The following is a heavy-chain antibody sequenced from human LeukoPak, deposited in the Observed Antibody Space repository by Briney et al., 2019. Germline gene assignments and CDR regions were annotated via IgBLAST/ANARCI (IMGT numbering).Heavy chain of an antibody. J-gene: IGHJ2*01. V-gene: IGHV4-31*03. CDR3: ARRSRGENPTDPSSGLYWYFDL. CDR2: IYHSGST. CDR1: GGSISSSSYY. D-gene: IGHD3-22*01. Sequence: PSETLSLTCTVSGGSISSSSYYWGWIRQPPGKGLEWIGYIYHSGSTYYNPSLKSRVTISVDTSKNQFSLKLSSVTAADTAVYYCARRSRGENPTDPSSGLYWYFDLWGRGTLVTVSS.